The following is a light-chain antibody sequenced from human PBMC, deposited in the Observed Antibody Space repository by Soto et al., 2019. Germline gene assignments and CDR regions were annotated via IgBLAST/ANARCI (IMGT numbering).Light chain of an antibody. CDR2: YAS. CDR3: QHDSNWPPT. J-gene: IGKJ3*01. Sequence: EMVMTQSPATLSVSPGERVTLSCRASESVHSNLAWYQQKPGQGPSLLIYYASTRVTGVPGRFSGSGSGTEFTLTISSRQSEDFGVYYCQHDSNWPPTFGPGTKVEIK. V-gene: IGKV3-15*01. CDR1: ESVHSN.